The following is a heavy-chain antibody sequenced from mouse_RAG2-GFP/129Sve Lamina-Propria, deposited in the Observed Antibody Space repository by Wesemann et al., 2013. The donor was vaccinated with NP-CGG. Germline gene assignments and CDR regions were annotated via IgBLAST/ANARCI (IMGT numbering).Heavy chain of an antibody. D-gene: IGHD3-2*02. CDR2: GNGAP. V-gene: IGHV1-12*01. Sequence: GNGAPSYNQKFKGKATLTVDKSSSTAYMQLSSLTSEDSAVYFCARGSSGPWFAYWGQGTLVTVSA. J-gene: IGHJ3*01. CDR3: ARGSSGPWFAY.